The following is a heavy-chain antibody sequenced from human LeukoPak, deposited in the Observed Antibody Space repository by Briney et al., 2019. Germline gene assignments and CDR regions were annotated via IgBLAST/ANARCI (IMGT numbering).Heavy chain of an antibody. Sequence: GGSLRLSCAASGFTLTSSAMHWVRQAPGKGLEWVALISSRGNEIVHTNSVKGRFTISRDTSKNTLYLQMNDLRVDDTAVYYCAKDLPSSRTFDHWGQGILVAVSS. J-gene: IGHJ4*02. V-gene: IGHV3-30*18. CDR3: AKDLPSSRTFDH. D-gene: IGHD6-6*01. CDR1: GFTLTSSA. CDR2: ISSRGNEI.